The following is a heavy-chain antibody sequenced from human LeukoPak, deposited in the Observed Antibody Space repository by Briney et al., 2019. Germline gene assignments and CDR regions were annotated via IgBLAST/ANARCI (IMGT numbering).Heavy chain of an antibody. D-gene: IGHD3-10*01. J-gene: IGHJ5*02. CDR3: ARGGERANFYGLGSSPNWFDP. Sequence: ASVKVPCKASGYTFISYDINWVRQAAGQGLEWMGWMNPNSGNTGYAQKFQGRVTMTRNTSISTAYMELSGLRSDDTAVYYCARGGERANFYGLGSSPNWFDPWGQGTLVTVSS. CDR2: MNPNSGNT. CDR1: GYTFISYD. V-gene: IGHV1-8*02.